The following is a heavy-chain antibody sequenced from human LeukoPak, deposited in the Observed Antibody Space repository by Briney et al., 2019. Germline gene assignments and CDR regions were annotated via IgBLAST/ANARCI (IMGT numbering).Heavy chain of an antibody. J-gene: IGHJ4*02. V-gene: IGHV4-59*01. CDR2: IYYSGST. CDR1: GGSISSYY. CDR3: ARAAAGTFDY. D-gene: IGHD6-13*01. Sequence: PSETLSLTCTVSGGSISSYYWSWIRQPPGKGLEWIGYIYYSGSTNYNPSLKGRVTISVDTSKNQFSLKLSSVTAADTAVYYCARAAAGTFDYWGQGTLVTVSS.